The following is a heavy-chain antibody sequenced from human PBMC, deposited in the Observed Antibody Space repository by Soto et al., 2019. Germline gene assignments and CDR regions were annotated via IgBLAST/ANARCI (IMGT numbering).Heavy chain of an antibody. V-gene: IGHV3-23*01. CDR1: GFTFNSYV. CDR2: ISGSGGST. D-gene: IGHD3-3*01. CDR3: AKVNDFWSGYYLYYYGMDV. J-gene: IGHJ6*02. Sequence: GGSLRLSCAASGFTFNSYVMTWVRQAPGEGLEWVSAISGSGGSTYYADSVKGRFTISRDNSKNTLYLQMNSLRAEDTAVYYCAKVNDFWSGYYLYYYGMDVWGQGTTVTVSS.